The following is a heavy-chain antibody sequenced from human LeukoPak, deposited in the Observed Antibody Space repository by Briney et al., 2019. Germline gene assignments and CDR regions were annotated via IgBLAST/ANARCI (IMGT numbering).Heavy chain of an antibody. J-gene: IGHJ3*02. CDR2: IYYSGST. CDR1: GGSISSYY. V-gene: IGHV4-59*01. D-gene: IGHD4-17*01. Sequence: SETLSLTCTVSGGSISSYYWSWIRQPPGKGLEWIGYIYYSGSTNYNPSLKSRVTISVVTSKNQFSLKLSSVTAADTAVYYCAYGDYGAFDIWGQGTMVTASS. CDR3: AYGDYGAFDI.